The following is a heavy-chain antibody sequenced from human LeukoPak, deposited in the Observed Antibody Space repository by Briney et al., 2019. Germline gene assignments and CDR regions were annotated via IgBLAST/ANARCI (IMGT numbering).Heavy chain of an antibody. V-gene: IGHV1-46*01. D-gene: IGHD3-22*01. Sequence: ASVKVSCKASGYTFTSYYMHWVRQAPGQGLEWMGIINPSGGSTSYAQKFQGRVTMTRDTSTSTVYMELSSLRSEDTAVYYCARVKSYYYDTSDKDAFDIWGQGTMVTVSS. CDR3: ARVKSYYYDTSDKDAFDI. CDR2: INPSGGST. J-gene: IGHJ3*02. CDR1: GYTFTSYY.